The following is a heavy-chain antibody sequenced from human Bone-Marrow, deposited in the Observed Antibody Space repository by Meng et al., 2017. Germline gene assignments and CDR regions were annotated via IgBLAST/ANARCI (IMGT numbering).Heavy chain of an antibody. D-gene: IGHD1-14*01. J-gene: IGHJ4*02. V-gene: IGHV4-31*01. CDR2: IYYSGST. CDR1: GGSISSGGYY. CDR3: AREASPEYYFDY. Sequence: QLQEPGPGLVKPSQTLSLTCTVSGGSISSGGYYWSWIRQHPGKGLEWIGYIYYSGSTYYNPSLKSLVTISVDTSKNQFSLKLSSVTAADTAVYYCAREASPEYYFDYWGQGTLVTVSS.